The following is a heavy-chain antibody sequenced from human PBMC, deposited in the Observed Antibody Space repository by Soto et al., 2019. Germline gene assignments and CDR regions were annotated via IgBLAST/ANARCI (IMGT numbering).Heavy chain of an antibody. CDR1: GGSISSYY. J-gene: IGHJ4*02. CDR3: ARSGGYSDGCDY. D-gene: IGHD5-18*01. CDR2: IYYSGST. Sequence: QVQLQESGPGLVKPSETLSLTCTVSGGSISSYYWSWIRQPPGKGLEWIGYIYYSGSTNYNPSLKSRVTISVDTSKNQFSLKLSSVTAADTAVYYCARSGGYSDGCDYWGQGTLVTVSS. V-gene: IGHV4-59*01.